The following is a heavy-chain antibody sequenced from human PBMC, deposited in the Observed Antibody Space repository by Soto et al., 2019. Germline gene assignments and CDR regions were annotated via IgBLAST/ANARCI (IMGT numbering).Heavy chain of an antibody. V-gene: IGHV3-9*01. CDR3: AKGFERYSYGFIGY. CDR2: ISWNSGSI. Sequence: GGSLRLSCAASGFTLDDYAMHWVRQAPGKGLEWVSGISWNSGSIGYADSVKGRFTISRDNAKNSLYLQMNSLRAEDTALYYCAKGFERYSYGFIGYWGQGTLVTVSS. J-gene: IGHJ4*02. D-gene: IGHD5-18*01. CDR1: GFTLDDYA.